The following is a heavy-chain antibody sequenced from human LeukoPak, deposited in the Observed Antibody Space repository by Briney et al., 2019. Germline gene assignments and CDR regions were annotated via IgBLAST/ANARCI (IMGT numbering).Heavy chain of an antibody. CDR3: ARRRYSGSSQHFDY. CDR1: GFTFRNYA. D-gene: IGHD1-26*01. J-gene: IGHJ4*02. Sequence: PGGSLRLSCAASGFTFRNYAMNWVRQAPGKGLEWVSGITGSGGSTYYADSVKGRFTISRDNSKNTLYLQMNSLRAEDTAVYYCARRRYSGSSQHFDYWGQGTLVTVSS. V-gene: IGHV3-23*01. CDR2: ITGSGGST.